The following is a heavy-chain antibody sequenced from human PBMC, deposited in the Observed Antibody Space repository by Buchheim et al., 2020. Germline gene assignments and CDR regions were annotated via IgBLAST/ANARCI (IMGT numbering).Heavy chain of an antibody. CDR3: ARGKIAGSSSLNFDY. V-gene: IGHV4-4*02. CDR2: VYHSGST. D-gene: IGHD6-6*01. CDR1: GDSVSSSNNW. Sequence: QVQLQESGPGLVKPSGTLSLTCVVSGDSVSSSNNWWSWVRQPPGKGLEWIGEVYHSGSTYYSASLKSRVTISVDKSKNQFSLKLNYVTAADTAIYYCARGKIAGSSSLNFDYWGQGTL. J-gene: IGHJ4*02.